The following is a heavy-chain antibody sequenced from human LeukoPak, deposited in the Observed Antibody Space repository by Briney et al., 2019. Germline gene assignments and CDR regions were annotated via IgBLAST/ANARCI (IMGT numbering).Heavy chain of an antibody. CDR2: IIPIFGTA. CDR1: GGTFSSCA. Sequence: SVNVSCTASGGTFSSCAISWVRQAPGQGLEWMGGIIPIFGTANYAQKFQGRVTITADESTSTAYMELSSLRSEDTAVYYCARGRHYGSGSYLYYWGQGTLVTVSS. V-gene: IGHV1-69*13. J-gene: IGHJ4*02. CDR3: ARGRHYGSGSYLYY. D-gene: IGHD3-10*01.